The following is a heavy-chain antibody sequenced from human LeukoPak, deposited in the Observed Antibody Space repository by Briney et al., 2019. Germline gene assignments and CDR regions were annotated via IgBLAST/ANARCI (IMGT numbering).Heavy chain of an antibody. CDR3: ARVSCSGDNCYPPKILDY. Sequence: GGSLRLSCAASGFTFSDYYMSWIRQAPGKGLEWVSYISSSGSTIYYADSVKGRFTISRDNAKNSLYLQMNSLRAEDTAVYYCARVSCSGDNCYPPKILDYWGQGTLVTVSS. J-gene: IGHJ4*02. V-gene: IGHV3-11*01. CDR2: ISSSGSTI. CDR1: GFTFSDYY. D-gene: IGHD2-15*01.